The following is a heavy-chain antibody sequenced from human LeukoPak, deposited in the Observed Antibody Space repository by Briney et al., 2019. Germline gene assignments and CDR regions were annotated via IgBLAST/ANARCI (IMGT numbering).Heavy chain of an antibody. CDR3: ARGPFGRLLEWYYFDY. CDR1: GYTFTSYG. J-gene: IGHJ4*02. V-gene: IGHV1-18*01. CDR2: ISAYNGNT. D-gene: IGHD3-3*01. Sequence: ASVKVSCKASGYTFTSYGISWVRQAPGQGLEWMGWISAYNGNTNYAQKLQGRVTMTTDTSTSTAYMELRSLRSDDTAVYYCARGPFGRLLEWYYFDYWGQGTLVTVSS.